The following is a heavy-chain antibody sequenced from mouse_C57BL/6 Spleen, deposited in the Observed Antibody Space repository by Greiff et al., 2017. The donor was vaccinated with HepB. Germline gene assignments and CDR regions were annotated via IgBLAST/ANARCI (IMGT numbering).Heavy chain of an antibody. CDR2: INPSNGGT. CDR3: ARRINYYGDYWYFDV. V-gene: IGHV1-53*01. Sequence: QVQLQQPGTELVKPGASVKLSCKASGYTFTSYWMHWVKQRPGQGLEWIGNINPSNGGTNYNEKFKSKATLTVDKSSSTAYMQLSSLTSEDSVVYYCARRINYYGDYWYFDVWGTGTTVTVSS. J-gene: IGHJ1*03. D-gene: IGHD1-1*01. CDR1: GYTFTSYW.